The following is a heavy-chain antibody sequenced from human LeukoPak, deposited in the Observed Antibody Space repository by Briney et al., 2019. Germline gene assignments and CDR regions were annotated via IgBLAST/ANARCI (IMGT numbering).Heavy chain of an antibody. CDR3: ARDRPLYCSGGSCAAGY. V-gene: IGHV1-69*05. CDR1: GGTFSSYA. J-gene: IGHJ4*02. CDR2: IIPIFGTA. Sequence: SVKVSCKASGGTFSSYAISWVRQAPGQGLEWMGGIIPIFGTANYAQKLQGRVTMTTDTSTSTAYMELRSLRSDDTAVYYCARDRPLYCSGGSCAAGYWGQGTLVTVSS. D-gene: IGHD2-15*01.